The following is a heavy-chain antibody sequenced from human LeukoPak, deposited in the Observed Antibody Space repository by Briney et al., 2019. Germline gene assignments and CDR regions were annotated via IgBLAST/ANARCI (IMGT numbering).Heavy chain of an antibody. CDR2: MRYDGSNK. CDR3: AKLDQWLVPGYDY. CDR1: GFTFSSYG. Sequence: GGSLRLSCAASGFTFSSYGMHWVRQAPGKGLEWVAFMRYDGSNKYYADSVKGRFTISRDNSKNTLYLQMNGLRAEDTAVYYCAKLDQWLVPGYDYWGQGTLVTVSS. J-gene: IGHJ4*02. V-gene: IGHV3-30*02. D-gene: IGHD6-19*01.